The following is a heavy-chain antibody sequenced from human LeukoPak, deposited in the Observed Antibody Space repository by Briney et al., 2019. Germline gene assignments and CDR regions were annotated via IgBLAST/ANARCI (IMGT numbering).Heavy chain of an antibody. V-gene: IGHV1-8*01. CDR2: MNPNRGNT. CDR3: ARGQVGITISGDRKYYFDS. Sequence: ASVKGSCKASGYTFTSYEINWVRQATGQGLECMGWMNPNRGNTGYAQKFQGRVTMTRNMSISTAYMELSSLRSEDTAVYYCARGQVGITISGDRKYYFDSWGQGTLVIVSS. D-gene: IGHD3-3*01. J-gene: IGHJ4*02. CDR1: GYTFTSYE.